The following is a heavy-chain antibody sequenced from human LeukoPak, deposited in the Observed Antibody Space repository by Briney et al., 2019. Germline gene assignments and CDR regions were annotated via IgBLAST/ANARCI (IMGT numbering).Heavy chain of an antibody. D-gene: IGHD3-3*01. V-gene: IGHV3-74*01. CDR2: INADGSST. J-gene: IGHJ5*02. Sequence: GGSLRLSCAASGFTFSSYWMHWVRQVPGKGLVWVSRINADGSSTYYADSVKGRFTISRDNSKNTLYLQMNSLRAEDTAVYYCARRYDFWSGYYPTNWFDPWGQGTLVTVSS. CDR3: ARRYDFWSGYYPTNWFDP. CDR1: GFTFSSYW.